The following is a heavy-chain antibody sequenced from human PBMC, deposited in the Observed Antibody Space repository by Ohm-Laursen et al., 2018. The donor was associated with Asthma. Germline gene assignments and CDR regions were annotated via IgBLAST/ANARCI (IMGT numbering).Heavy chain of an antibody. D-gene: IGHD6-19*01. V-gene: IGHV3-30*03. Sequence: SLRLSCTASGFTFSSYGMHWVRQAPGKGLEWVAVISYDGSNKYYADSVKGRFTISRDNSKNTLYLQMNSLRAEDTAVYYCARDKSFNQWLLAPDYWGQGTLVTVSS. CDR1: GFTFSSYG. J-gene: IGHJ4*02. CDR3: ARDKSFNQWLLAPDY. CDR2: ISYDGSNK.